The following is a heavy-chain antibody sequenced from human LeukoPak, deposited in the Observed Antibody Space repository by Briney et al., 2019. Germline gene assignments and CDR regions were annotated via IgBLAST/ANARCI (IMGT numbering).Heavy chain of an antibody. V-gene: IGHV3-23*01. J-gene: IGHJ4*02. CDR2: IIDDTP. CDR1: GFYFTTYS. CDR3: AEDNIANGDLEYLDF. D-gene: IGHD2-21*02. Sequence: GGSLRLSCTTSGFYFTTYSMSWVRPAPGGGVGWVSAIIDDTPYYTDSVKGRFTVSRDNSKDNLYLHLNSLRVEHTAVYFCAEDNIANGDLEYLDFWGQGTLVSV.